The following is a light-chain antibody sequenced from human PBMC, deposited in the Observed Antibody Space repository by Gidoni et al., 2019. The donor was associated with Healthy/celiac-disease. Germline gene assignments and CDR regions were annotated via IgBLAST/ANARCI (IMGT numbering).Light chain of an antibody. CDR1: SLRSYY. CDR3: NSRDSSGNLVV. Sequence: SSELTQDPAVSVALGPTVRITCQGDSLRSYYASWYQQKPGQAPVLVIYGKNNRPSGIPDRFSGSSSGNTASLTITGAQAEDEADDYCNSRDSSGNLVVFGGGTKLTVL. V-gene: IGLV3-19*01. J-gene: IGLJ2*01. CDR2: GKN.